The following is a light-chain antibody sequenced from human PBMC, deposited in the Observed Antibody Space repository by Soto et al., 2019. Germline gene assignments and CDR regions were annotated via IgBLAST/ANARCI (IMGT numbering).Light chain of an antibody. Sequence: QSALTQPASVSGSPGQSITVSCTGTRNDVGAYNYVSWYQQHPGTAPKLMIYDVSNRPSGVSNRFSGSKSGNTASLTISGLQAEDEADYYCTSYTSSRTYVFGTGTKVTVL. CDR1: RNDVGAYNY. J-gene: IGLJ1*01. CDR2: DVS. CDR3: TSYTSSRTYV. V-gene: IGLV2-14*03.